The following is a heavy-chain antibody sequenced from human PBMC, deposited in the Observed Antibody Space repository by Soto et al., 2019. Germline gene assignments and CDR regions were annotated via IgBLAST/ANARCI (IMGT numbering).Heavy chain of an antibody. D-gene: IGHD3-22*01. CDR3: ASTYYYDSSGYYFDY. CDR2: IIPIFGTA. Sequence: VASVKVSCKASGGTFSSYAISWVRQAPGQGLEWMGGIIPIFGTANYAQKFQGRVTITADETTSTAYMELSSLRSEGTAVYYCASTYYYDSSGYYFDYWGQGTLGTGSS. CDR1: GGTFSSYA. J-gene: IGHJ4*02. V-gene: IGHV1-69*13.